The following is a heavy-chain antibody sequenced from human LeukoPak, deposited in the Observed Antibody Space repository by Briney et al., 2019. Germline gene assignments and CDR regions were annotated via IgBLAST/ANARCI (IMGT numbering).Heavy chain of an antibody. CDR3: ARQGRVDDWDSDY. CDR1: GGSISRSSYY. Sequence: SETLSLTCTVSGGSISRSSYYWGWIRQPPGEGLQWLGSIYYSGSTYYNPSLKSRVTISVDTSKNQFSLKLSSVTAADTAVYYCARQGRVDDWDSDYWGQGTLVTVSS. CDR2: IYYSGST. J-gene: IGHJ4*02. V-gene: IGHV4-39*01. D-gene: IGHD1-26*01.